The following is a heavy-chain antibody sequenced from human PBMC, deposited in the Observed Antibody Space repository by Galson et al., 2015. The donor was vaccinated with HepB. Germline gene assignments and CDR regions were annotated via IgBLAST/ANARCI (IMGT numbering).Heavy chain of an antibody. V-gene: IGHV3-7*01. D-gene: IGHD1-14*01. CDR3: ARDTGDY. CDR1: GFTFSSYW. Sequence: SLRLSCATSGFTFSSYWLSWVRQAPGKGLEWVANIKDDGSQKYYVDSVKGRFTISRDNSNNSLYLQMSSLRAEDTAVYYCARDTGDYWGQGILVTVSS. J-gene: IGHJ4*02. CDR2: IKDDGSQK.